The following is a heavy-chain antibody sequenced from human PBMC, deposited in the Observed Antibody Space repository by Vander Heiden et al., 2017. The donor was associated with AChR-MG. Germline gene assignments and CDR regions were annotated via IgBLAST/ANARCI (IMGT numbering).Heavy chain of an antibody. CDR3: ARDEATVTKEYTWFAP. Sequence: QVQLVESGGGVVQPGQSLRPSCAASGFTSSNDGRHWVRQAPGKGLEWVAVIWYDGTNKYYAESVKGRFTISRDNSKNILYLQMNSLRAEDTAVYYCARDEATVTKEYTWFAPWGQGTLVTVSS. J-gene: IGHJ5*02. V-gene: IGHV3-33*01. CDR2: IWYDGTNK. D-gene: IGHD4-17*01. CDR1: GFTSSNDG.